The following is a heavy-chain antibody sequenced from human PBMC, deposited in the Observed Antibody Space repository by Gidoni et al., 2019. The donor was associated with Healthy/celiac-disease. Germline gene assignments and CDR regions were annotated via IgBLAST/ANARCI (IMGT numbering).Heavy chain of an antibody. CDR1: GFTFISYA. CDR3: AKDPRTYSSSPRSYWYFDL. Sequence: EVQLLESGGGLVQPGGSLRLSCAASGFTFISYAMSWVRQAPGKGLAWVSAISGSGGSTYYADSVKGRFTISRDNSKNTLYLQMNSLRAEDTAVYYCAKDPRTYSSSPRSYWYFDLWGRGTLVTVSS. D-gene: IGHD6-13*01. J-gene: IGHJ2*01. V-gene: IGHV3-23*01. CDR2: ISGSGGST.